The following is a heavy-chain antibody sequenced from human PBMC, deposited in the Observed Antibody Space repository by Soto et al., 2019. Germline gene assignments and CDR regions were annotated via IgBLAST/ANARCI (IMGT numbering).Heavy chain of an antibody. V-gene: IGHV1-18*01. D-gene: IGHD3-10*01. CDR2: ISAYNGNT. Sequence: QVQLVQSGAEVKKPGASVKVSCKASGYTFTSYGISWVRQAPGQGLEWMGWISAYNGNTNYAQKLQGRVTMTTDTSTSTAYMELRSLRSDDTAVYYCARGHRGLWFGELFPTDAKSSNFDYWGQGTLVTVSS. J-gene: IGHJ4*02. CDR1: GYTFTSYG. CDR3: ARGHRGLWFGELFPTDAKSSNFDY.